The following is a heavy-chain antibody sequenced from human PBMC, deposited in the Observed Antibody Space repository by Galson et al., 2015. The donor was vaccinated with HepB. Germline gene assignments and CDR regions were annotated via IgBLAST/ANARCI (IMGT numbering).Heavy chain of an antibody. J-gene: IGHJ4*02. D-gene: IGHD3-3*01. Sequence: SLRLSCSASGFTFSNYIMHWVRQAPGKGLEWVAVISYDGSNKYYADSVKGRFTISRDNSKNTLYLQMNSLRAEDTAVYYCARDRVPWAPSQITIFGVVNEDGPAYWGQGTLVTVSS. CDR3: ARDRVPWAPSQITIFGVVNEDGPAY. V-gene: IGHV3-30-3*01. CDR1: GFTFSNYI. CDR2: ISYDGSNK.